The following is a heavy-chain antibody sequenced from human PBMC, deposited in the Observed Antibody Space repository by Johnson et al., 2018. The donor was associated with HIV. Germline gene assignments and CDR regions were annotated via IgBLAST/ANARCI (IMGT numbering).Heavy chain of an antibody. CDR2: ISYDGSNK. V-gene: IGHV3-30*04. CDR3: AREYSSGWHEVFAFDI. J-gene: IGHJ3*02. CDR1: GFTFSDYA. Sequence: QVQLVESGGGVVQPGRSLRLSCSASGFTFSDYAMHWVRQAPGKGLQWVAVISYDGSNKYYADSVKGRFTISRDNSKNTLYLQMNSLRAEDTAVYYCAREYSSGWHEVFAFDIWGQGTMVTVSS. D-gene: IGHD6-19*01.